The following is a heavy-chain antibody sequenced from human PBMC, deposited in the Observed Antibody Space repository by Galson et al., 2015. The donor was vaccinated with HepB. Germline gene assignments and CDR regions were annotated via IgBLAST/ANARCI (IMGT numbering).Heavy chain of an antibody. CDR3: ARGPYDFWSGYYRDYYYYYGMDV. J-gene: IGHJ6*02. V-gene: IGHV3-30-3*01. CDR1: GFTFSSYA. D-gene: IGHD3-3*01. CDR2: ISYDGSNK. Sequence: SLRLSCAASGFTFSSYAMHWVRQAPGKGLEWVAVISYDGSNKYYADSVKGRFTISRDNSKNTLYLQMNSLRAEDTAVYYCARGPYDFWSGYYRDYYYYYGMDVWGQGTTVTVSS.